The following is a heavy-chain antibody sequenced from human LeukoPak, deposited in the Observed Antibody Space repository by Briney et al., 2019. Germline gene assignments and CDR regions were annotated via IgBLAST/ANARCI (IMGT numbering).Heavy chain of an antibody. Sequence: ASVKVSCKASGYTFTDYYMHWVRQAPGQGLAWMGWINLNSGATNYAQKFRGRVTMTRDTSISTAYMELSRLRSDDTAVYSCARQRYCSSGNCYYYYMDVWGKGTTVTVSS. J-gene: IGHJ6*03. D-gene: IGHD2-15*01. CDR3: ARQRYCSSGNCYYYYMDV. CDR2: INLNSGAT. CDR1: GYTFTDYY. V-gene: IGHV1-2*02.